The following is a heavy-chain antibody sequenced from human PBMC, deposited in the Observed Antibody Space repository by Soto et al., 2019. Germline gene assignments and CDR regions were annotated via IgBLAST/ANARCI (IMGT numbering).Heavy chain of an antibody. CDR2: IYHSGTT. CDR3: ARADFGDYGYHHYSGMDV. J-gene: IGHJ6*02. D-gene: IGHD4-17*01. Sequence: PSETLSLTCTVSGGSINSGDYSWTWIRQPPGKGLEWIGYIYHSGTTNYNPSLKSRVTISIDTSKNQFSLKLSSVTAADTAVYYCARADFGDYGYHHYSGMDVWGQGTTVTVSS. CDR1: GGSINSGDYS. V-gene: IGHV4-61*08.